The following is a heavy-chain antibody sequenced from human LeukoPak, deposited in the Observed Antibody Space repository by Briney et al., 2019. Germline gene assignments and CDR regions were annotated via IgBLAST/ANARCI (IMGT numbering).Heavy chain of an antibody. CDR3: ARDRGTRSYYILY. Sequence: PGGSLRLSCAASGFSFSSYDIHWVRQAPGKGLEWVAFINYNGNNKYYADSVKGRFTISRDNSKNTVYLEMNSLRDGDTAVYYCARDRGTRSYYILYWGQGTLVTVSS. J-gene: IGHJ4*02. D-gene: IGHD3-10*01. CDR1: GFSFSSYD. CDR2: INYNGNNK. V-gene: IGHV3-30*02.